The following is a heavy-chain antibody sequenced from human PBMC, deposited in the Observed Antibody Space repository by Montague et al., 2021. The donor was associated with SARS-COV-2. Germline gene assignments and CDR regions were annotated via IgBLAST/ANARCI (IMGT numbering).Heavy chain of an antibody. V-gene: IGHV4-61*02. CDR1: GGSISSGSYY. J-gene: IGHJ4*02. CDR3: ARAHSGSWAHLDN. D-gene: IGHD5-12*01. CDR2: IYTSGTT. Sequence: SETLSLTCTVSGGSISSGSYYWSWIRQPAGKGLEWIGRIYTSGTTDYSFSLKSRVTISADTSKNQFSLKLTSVTAADTAVYYCARAHSGSWAHLDNWGQGSLVTVSS.